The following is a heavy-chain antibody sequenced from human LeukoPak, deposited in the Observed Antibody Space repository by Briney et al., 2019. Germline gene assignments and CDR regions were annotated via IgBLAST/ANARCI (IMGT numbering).Heavy chain of an antibody. V-gene: IGHV4-30-4*01. CDR2: IYHSGST. Sequence: SQTLSLTCTVSGGSISSGDYYWSWIRQPPGKGLEWIGYIYHSGSTYYNPSLKSRVTISVDTSKNQFSLKLNSVTAADTAVYYCAREAYGSGSFDYWGQGTLVTVSS. D-gene: IGHD3-10*01. CDR3: AREAYGSGSFDY. J-gene: IGHJ4*02. CDR1: GGSISSGDYY.